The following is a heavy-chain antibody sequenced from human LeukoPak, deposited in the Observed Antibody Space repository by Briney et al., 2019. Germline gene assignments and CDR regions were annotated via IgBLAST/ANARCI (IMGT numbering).Heavy chain of an antibody. CDR3: ARALTTLTYEGY. J-gene: IGHJ4*02. CDR2: ISGSNSYI. V-gene: IGHV3-21*01. CDR1: GFTLSSYT. Sequence: GGSLRLSCAASGFTLSSYTMHWIRQAPGKGLEWVSSISGSNSYIFYADSVKGRFTVSRDNAKDSLYLQMNSLRAEDTAVYYCARALTTLTYEGYWGQGTLVTVSS. D-gene: IGHD1-1*01.